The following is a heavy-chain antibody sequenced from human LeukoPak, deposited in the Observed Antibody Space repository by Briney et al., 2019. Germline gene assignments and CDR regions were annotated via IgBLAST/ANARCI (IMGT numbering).Heavy chain of an antibody. CDR3: ARGIYDILTGYLYYFDY. V-gene: IGHV4-59*01. Sequence: SETLSLTCAVYGGSFSGYYWSWIRQPPGKGLEWIGYIYYSGSTNYNPSLKSRVTISVDTSKNQFSLKLSSVTAADTAVYYCARGIYDILTGYLYYFDYWGQGTLVTVSS. J-gene: IGHJ4*02. D-gene: IGHD3-9*01. CDR2: IYYSGST. CDR1: GGSFSGYY.